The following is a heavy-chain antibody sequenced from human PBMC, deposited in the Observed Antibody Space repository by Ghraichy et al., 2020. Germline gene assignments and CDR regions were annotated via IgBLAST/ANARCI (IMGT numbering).Heavy chain of an antibody. CDR2: INHSGST. V-gene: IGHV4-34*01. J-gene: IGHJ5*02. Sequence: SQTLSLTCAVYGGSFSGYYWSWIRQPPGKGLEWIGEINHSGSTNYNPSLKSRVTISVDTSKNQFSLKLSSVTAADTAVYYCARVMIVVVNTGFDPWGQGTLVTVSS. CDR1: GGSFSGYY. D-gene: IGHD3-22*01. CDR3: ARVMIVVVNTGFDP.